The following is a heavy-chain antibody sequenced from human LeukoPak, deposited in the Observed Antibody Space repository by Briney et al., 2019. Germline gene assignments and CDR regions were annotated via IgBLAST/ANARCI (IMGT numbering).Heavy chain of an antibody. D-gene: IGHD3-3*01. Sequence: SETLSLTCTVSGNSISSGDNYWSWIRQPAGKGLEWIGRIYTSGSTNYNPSLESRVTISVDTSKNQFSLKLSSVTAADTAVYYCARSDYDMWSGYSYYFDHWGQGTLVTVSS. CDR1: GNSISSGDNY. CDR2: IYTSGST. J-gene: IGHJ4*02. V-gene: IGHV4-61*02. CDR3: ARSDYDMWSGYSYYFDH.